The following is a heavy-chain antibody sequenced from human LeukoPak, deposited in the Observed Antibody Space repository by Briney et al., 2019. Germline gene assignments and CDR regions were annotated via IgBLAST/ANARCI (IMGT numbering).Heavy chain of an antibody. D-gene: IGHD6-19*01. CDR1: GFTFSSYS. Sequence: PGGSLRLSCAASGFTFSSYSMNWVRQAPGKGLEWVSYISSSSSTIYYADSVKGRFTISRDNAKNSLYLQMNSLRAEDTAVYYCARESTIAVAGTFDYWGQGTLVTVSS. CDR2: ISSSSSTI. CDR3: ARESTIAVAGTFDY. J-gene: IGHJ4*02. V-gene: IGHV3-48*01.